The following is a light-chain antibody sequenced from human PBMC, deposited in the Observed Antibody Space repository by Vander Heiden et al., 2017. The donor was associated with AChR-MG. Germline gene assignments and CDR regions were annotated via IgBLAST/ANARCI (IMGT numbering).Light chain of an antibody. CDR1: QTISTY. Sequence: DVQMTQSPSSLSASVGDRVTITCRASQTISTYLSWYQQMPGKAPKLLIYAASSLQSGVPSRFSGSGYGTDFTLTISSRQPEDFATYYCQQNDITAVWTFGQRTKVDIK. CDR3: QQNDITAVWT. V-gene: IGKV1-39*01. CDR2: AAS. J-gene: IGKJ1*01.